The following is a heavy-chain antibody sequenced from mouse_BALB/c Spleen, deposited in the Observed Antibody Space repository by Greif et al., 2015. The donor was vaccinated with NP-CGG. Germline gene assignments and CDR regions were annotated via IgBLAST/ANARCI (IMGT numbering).Heavy chain of an antibody. V-gene: IGHV14-3*02. CDR1: GFNIKDTY. J-gene: IGHJ4*01. CDR2: IDPANGNT. D-gene: IGHD1-1*02. CDR3: ARSLYGKDAMDY. Sequence: VQLQQSGAELVKPGASVKLSCTASGFNIKDTYMYWVKQRPEQGLEWIGRIDPANGNTKYDPKFQGKATITADTSSNTAYLQLSSLTSEDTAVYYCARSLYGKDAMDYWGQGTSVTVSS.